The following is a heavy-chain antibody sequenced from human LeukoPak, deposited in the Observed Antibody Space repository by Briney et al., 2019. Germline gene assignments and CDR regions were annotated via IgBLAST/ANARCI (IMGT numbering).Heavy chain of an antibody. J-gene: IGHJ6*03. CDR3: ARMTGRFLEWLQTYYYYYMDV. CDR2: ISSSGSTI. CDR1: GFTFSDYY. Sequence: GGSLRLSCAASGFTFSDYYMSWIRQAPGKGLEWVSYISSSGSTIYYADSVKGRFTISRDNAKNSLYLQMNSLRAEDTAVYYCARMTGRFLEWLQTYYYYYMDVWGKGTTVTVSS. D-gene: IGHD3-3*01. V-gene: IGHV3-11*04.